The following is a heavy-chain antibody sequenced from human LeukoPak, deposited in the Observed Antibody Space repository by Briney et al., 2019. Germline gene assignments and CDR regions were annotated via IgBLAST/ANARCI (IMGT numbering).Heavy chain of an antibody. CDR2: IYYSGST. V-gene: IGHV4-59*08. J-gene: IGHJ6*02. Sequence: SETLSLTRTVSGGSISSYYWSWIRQPPGKGLEWIGYIYYSGSTDYNPSLKSRVTISVDTSKNQFSLKLSSVTAADTAVYYCARLIEDYYYYGMDVWGQGTTVTVSS. CDR3: ARLIEDYYYYGMDV. CDR1: GGSISSYY.